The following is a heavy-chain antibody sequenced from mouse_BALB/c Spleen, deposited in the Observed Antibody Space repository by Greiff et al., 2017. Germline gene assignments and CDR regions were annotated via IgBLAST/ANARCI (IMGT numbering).Heavy chain of an antibody. Sequence: EVMLVESGPELVKPGASVKIPCKASGYTFTDYNMDWVKQSHGKSLEWIGDINPNNGGTIYNQKFKGKATLTVDKSSSTAYMELRSLTSEDTAVYYCARDYGYGFAYWGQGTLVTVSA. CDR2: INPNNGGT. V-gene: IGHV1-18*01. D-gene: IGHD1-2*01. CDR1: GYTFTDYN. J-gene: IGHJ3*01. CDR3: ARDYGYGFAY.